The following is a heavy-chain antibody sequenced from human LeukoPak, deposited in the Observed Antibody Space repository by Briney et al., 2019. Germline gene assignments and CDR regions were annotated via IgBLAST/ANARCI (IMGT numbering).Heavy chain of an antibody. CDR2: ISSNSYI. J-gene: IGHJ4*02. V-gene: IGHV3-21*01. CDR3: AVNDGYCSSTSCPASDY. D-gene: IGHD2-2*01. Sequence: GGSLRLSCAASGFTFSSYSMNWVRQAPGKGLEWVSSISSNSYIYYADSVKGRFTISRDNAKNSLYLQMNSLRAEDTAVYYCAVNDGYCSSTSCPASDYWGQGTLVTVSS. CDR1: GFTFSSYS.